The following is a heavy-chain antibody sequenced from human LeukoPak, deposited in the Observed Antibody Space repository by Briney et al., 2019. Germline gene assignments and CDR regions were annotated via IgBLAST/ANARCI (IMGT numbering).Heavy chain of an antibody. CDR3: ARDGRPDWLKGVCYISWLDP. V-gene: IGHV1-46*01. J-gene: IGHJ5*02. CDR2: INPNHGIT. Sequence: GASVKVSCKASGYTFTSSDLHWVRQAPGQGLEWMGMINPNHGITSYDQKFQGRVTITTDTSTSTVYMELSSLTSEGTAVYYCARDGRPDWLKGVCYISWLDPWGQGTLVTVSS. CDR1: GYTFTSSD. D-gene: IGHD2-8*01.